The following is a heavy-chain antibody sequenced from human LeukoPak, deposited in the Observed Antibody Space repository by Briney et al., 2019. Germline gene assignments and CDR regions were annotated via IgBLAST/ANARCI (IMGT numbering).Heavy chain of an antibody. CDR2: ISSSSSYI. V-gene: IGHV3-21*01. Sequence: GGSLRLSCAASGFTFSSYSMNWVRQAPGKGLEGVSSISSSSSYIYYADSVKGGFTVSRDNAKNSLYVEMNSLRAEDTAVYYCARDVVATWYFDLWGRGTLVTVSS. J-gene: IGHJ2*01. D-gene: IGHD3-22*01. CDR3: ARDVVATWYFDL. CDR1: GFTFSSYS.